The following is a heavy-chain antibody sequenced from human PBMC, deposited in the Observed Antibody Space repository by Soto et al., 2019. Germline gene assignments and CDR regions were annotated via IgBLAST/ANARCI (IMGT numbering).Heavy chain of an antibody. Sequence: SETLSLTCAVSGYSISSSNWWGWIRQPPGKGLEWIGYIYYSGTTYYNPSLKSRVTMSVDTSKNQFSLKLTSVTAADTAVYYCARLGDTPYNWFDPWGQGTLVTVSS. D-gene: IGHD5-18*01. CDR3: ARLGDTPYNWFDP. J-gene: IGHJ5*02. CDR2: IYYSGTT. V-gene: IGHV4-28*01. CDR1: GYSISSSNW.